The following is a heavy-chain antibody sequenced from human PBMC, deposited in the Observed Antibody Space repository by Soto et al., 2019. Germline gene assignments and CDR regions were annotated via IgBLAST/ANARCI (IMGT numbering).Heavy chain of an antibody. CDR1: GGTFSSYA. J-gene: IGHJ3*02. D-gene: IGHD3-10*01. Sequence: SSVKVSCKASGGTFSSYAISWVRQAPGQGLEWMGGIIPIFGTANYAQKFQGRVTITADKSTSTDYMELSSLRSEDTAVYYCARGFGYYGSGEGPDAFDIWGQGTMVTVS. CDR2: IIPIFGTA. V-gene: IGHV1-69*06. CDR3: ARGFGYYGSGEGPDAFDI.